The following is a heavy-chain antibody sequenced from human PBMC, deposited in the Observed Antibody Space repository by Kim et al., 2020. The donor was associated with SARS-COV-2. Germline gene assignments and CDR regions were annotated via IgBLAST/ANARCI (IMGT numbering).Heavy chain of an antibody. CDR2: IYPGDSDT. J-gene: IGHJ3*02. Sequence: GESLKISCKGSGYSFTSYWIGWGRQMPGRSLEWMGIIYPGDSDTRYSPSFQGQVTISADKSISTAYLQWSSLKASDTAIYYCARHMGAATGDAFDIWGQGTMVTVSS. CDR3: ARHMGAATGDAFDI. V-gene: IGHV5-51*01. CDR1: GYSFTSYW. D-gene: IGHD1-26*01.